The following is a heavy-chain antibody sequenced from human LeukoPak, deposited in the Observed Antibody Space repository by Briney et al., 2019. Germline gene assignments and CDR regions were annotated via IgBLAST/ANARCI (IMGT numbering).Heavy chain of an antibody. D-gene: IGHD5-18*01. V-gene: IGHV3-30-3*01. CDR2: ISYDGSNK. CDR3: ARPTVDTAMDETVDY. CDR1: GFTFSSYA. J-gene: IGHJ4*02. Sequence: GGSLRLSCAASGFTFSSYAMHWVRQAPGKGLEWVAVISYDGSNKYYADSVKGRFTISRDNSKNTLYLQMNSLRAEDTAVYYCARPTVDTAMDETVDYWGQGTLVTVSS.